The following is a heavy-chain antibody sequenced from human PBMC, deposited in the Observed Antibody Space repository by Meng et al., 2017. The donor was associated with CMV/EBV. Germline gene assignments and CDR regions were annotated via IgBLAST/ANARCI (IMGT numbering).Heavy chain of an antibody. J-gene: IGHJ6*02. V-gene: IGHV3-64*02. CDR3: ARVGEVTTGDYYYYGMDV. D-gene: IGHD4-11*01. CDR1: GFTFSSYA. Sequence: GESLKISCAASGFTFSSYAMHWVRQAPGKGLEYVSAISSNGGSTYYADSVKGRLTISRDNSKNTLYLQMGSLRAEDMAVYYCARVGEVTTGDYYYYGMDVWGQGTTVTVSS. CDR2: ISSNGGST.